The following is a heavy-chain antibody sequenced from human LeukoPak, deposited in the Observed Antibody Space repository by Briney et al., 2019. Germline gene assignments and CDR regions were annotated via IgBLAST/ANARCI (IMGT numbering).Heavy chain of an antibody. J-gene: IGHJ4*02. CDR1: GFAFSSYT. CDR2: ITSGSYI. D-gene: IGHD6-13*01. CDR3: ARDPAADDY. V-gene: IGHV3-21*01. Sequence: GGSLRLSCVASGFAFSSYTMNWVRQAPGKGLEWVSSITSGSYIYYAESVKGRFTISRDNAKNSLYLQMNSLRAEDTAVYYCARDPAADDYWGQGTLVTVSS.